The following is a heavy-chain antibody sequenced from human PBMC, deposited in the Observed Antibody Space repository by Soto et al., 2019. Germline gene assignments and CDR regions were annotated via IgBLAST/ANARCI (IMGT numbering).Heavy chain of an antibody. V-gene: IGHV1-24*01. CDR1: GYTLTELS. CDR3: ATCDRILTGTTYPYAFDI. J-gene: IGHJ3*02. D-gene: IGHD1-7*01. Sequence: ASVKVSCKVSGYTLTELSMHWVRQAPGKGLEWMGGFDPEDGETIYAQKFQGRVTMTEDTSTDTAYMELSSLRSEDTAVYYCATCDRILTGTTYPYAFDIWGQGTMVTVSS. CDR2: FDPEDGET.